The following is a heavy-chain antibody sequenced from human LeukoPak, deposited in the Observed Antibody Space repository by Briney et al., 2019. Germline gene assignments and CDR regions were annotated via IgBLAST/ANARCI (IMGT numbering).Heavy chain of an antibody. CDR3: AAAVDMVTTTTFDY. CDR1: GYSFSRKW. CDR2: LYPDTSDI. V-gene: IGHV5-51*01. D-gene: IGHD5-24*01. J-gene: IGHJ4*02. Sequence: GESLKISCQASGYSFSRKWIGWVRQMSGEGLEWMGILYPDTSDIRYNPSFQGRATISADKSLTTAYLQWSSLEASDTAMYYCAAAVDMVTTTTFDYWGQGTRVTVSS.